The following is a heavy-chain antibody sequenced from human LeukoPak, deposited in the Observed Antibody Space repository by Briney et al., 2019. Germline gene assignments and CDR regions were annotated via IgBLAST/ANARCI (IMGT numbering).Heavy chain of an antibody. V-gene: IGHV4-39*07. CDR2: IYYSGSA. Sequence: SETLSLTCTVAGGSISSNSYYWGWIRQPPGKGLEWIGSIYYSGSAYYNPSLKSRVTMSIDTSKNQFSLRLSSVTAADTAIYYCARAGPPQYFDFWGQGTLATVSS. CDR1: GGSISSNSYY. D-gene: IGHD4-11*01. J-gene: IGHJ4*02. CDR3: ARAGPPQYFDF.